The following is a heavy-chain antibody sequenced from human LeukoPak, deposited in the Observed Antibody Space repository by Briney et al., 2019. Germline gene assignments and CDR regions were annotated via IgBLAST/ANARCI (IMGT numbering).Heavy chain of an antibody. J-gene: IGHJ4*02. CDR1: GFTFSSYG. CDR2: ISYDGSNK. Sequence: GGSLRLSCAASGFTFSSYGMQWVRQAPGKGLEWVAVISYDGSNKYYADSVKGRFTISRDNSKNTLYLQMNSLRAEDTAVYYCAKDRAVAGSGSSLDYWGQGTPVTVSS. D-gene: IGHD6-19*01. CDR3: AKDRAVAGSGSSLDY. V-gene: IGHV3-30*18.